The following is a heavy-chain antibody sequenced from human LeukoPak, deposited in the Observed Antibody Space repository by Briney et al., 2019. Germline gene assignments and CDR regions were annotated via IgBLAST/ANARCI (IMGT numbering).Heavy chain of an antibody. CDR1: GYTLTELS. V-gene: IGHV1-24*01. Sequence: ASVKVSCKVSGYTLTELSMHWVRQAPRKRLEWMGGFDPEDGETIYAQKFQGRVTMTEDTSTDTAYMELSSLRSEDTAVYYCATGLTTVTTNNYWGQGTLVTVSS. J-gene: IGHJ4*02. D-gene: IGHD4-17*01. CDR3: ATGLTTVTTNNY. CDR2: FDPEDGET.